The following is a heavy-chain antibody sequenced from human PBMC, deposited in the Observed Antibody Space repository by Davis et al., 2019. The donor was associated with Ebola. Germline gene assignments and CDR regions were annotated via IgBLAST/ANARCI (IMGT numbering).Heavy chain of an antibody. V-gene: IGHV3-30*02. J-gene: IGHJ4*02. CDR1: GFTFRSYG. Sequence: GGSLRLSCAASGFTFRSYGMHWVRQAPGKGLEWVALIWYDGGITKYVDSVKGRFTVSRDNSKNTLYLQMNSLRAEDTAVYYCARAHDYDGHSKFDYWGQGTLVTVSS. CDR2: IWYDGGIT. CDR3: ARAHDYDGHSKFDY. D-gene: IGHD4-23*01.